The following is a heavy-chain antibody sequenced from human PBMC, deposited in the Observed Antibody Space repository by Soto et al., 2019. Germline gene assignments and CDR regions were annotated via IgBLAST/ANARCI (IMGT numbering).Heavy chain of an antibody. CDR3: VRDKPHNWFDP. Sequence: PGGSLRLSCAASGFTFSSYLMHGVRQAPGKGLVWVSRINNDGSDTTYADSVKGRFTISRDNAKNTVYLQMNSLRAEDTAVYYCVRDKPHNWFDPWGQGTPVTVSS. CDR1: GFTFSSYL. J-gene: IGHJ5*02. CDR2: INNDGSDT. V-gene: IGHV3-74*01.